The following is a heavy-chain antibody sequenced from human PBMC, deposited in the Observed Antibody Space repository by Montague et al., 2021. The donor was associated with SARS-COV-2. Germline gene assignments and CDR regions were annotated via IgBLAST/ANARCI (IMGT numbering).Heavy chain of an antibody. CDR1: GASISSSSYY. CDR3: PGEIVVVTQTYHYGIDV. Sequence: SETLSLTCTVSGASISSSSYYWGWIRQPPGKGLEWIGYIYYSGSTYYNPSLKSRVTISVDTSKNQFSLKLRSVTAAETTVYYCPGEIVVVTQTYHYGIDVWGQGTTVTVSS. CDR2: IYYSGST. D-gene: IGHD3-22*01. J-gene: IGHJ6*02. V-gene: IGHV4-39*07.